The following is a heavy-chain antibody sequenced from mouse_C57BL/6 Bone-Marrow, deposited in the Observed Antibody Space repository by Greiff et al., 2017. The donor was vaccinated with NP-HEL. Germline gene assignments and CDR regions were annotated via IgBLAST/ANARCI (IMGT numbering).Heavy chain of an antibody. D-gene: IGHD2-1*01. Sequence: VQLQQPGAELVKPGASVKMSCKASGYTFTSYWITWVKQRPGQGLEWIGDIYPGSGSTNYNEKFKSKATLTVDTSSSTAYMQLSSLTSEDSAVYYCAIPYGNPVDYCDYWGQGTTLTVSS. CDR3: AIPYGNPVDYCDY. J-gene: IGHJ2*01. V-gene: IGHV1-55*01. CDR2: IYPGSGST. CDR1: GYTFTSYW.